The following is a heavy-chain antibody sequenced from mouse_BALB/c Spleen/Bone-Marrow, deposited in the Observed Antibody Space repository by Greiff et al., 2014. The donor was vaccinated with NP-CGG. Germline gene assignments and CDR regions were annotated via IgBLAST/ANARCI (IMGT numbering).Heavy chain of an antibody. CDR3: ARHDGYFDY. CDR1: GYSITSGYS. CDR2: IYYSGGS. Sequence: EVMLVESGPDLVKPSQSLSLTCTVTGYSITSGYSWHWIRQFPGNKLEWMGFIYYSGGSNYNPSLKSRVSISRDTSKSQFFLQLNSVTSEDAATYYCARHDGYFDYWGQGTTLTVSS. D-gene: IGHD2-3*01. J-gene: IGHJ2*01. V-gene: IGHV3-1*02.